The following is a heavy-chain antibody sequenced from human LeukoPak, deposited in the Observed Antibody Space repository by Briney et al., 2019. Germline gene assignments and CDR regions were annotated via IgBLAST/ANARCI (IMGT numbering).Heavy chain of an antibody. D-gene: IGHD2-15*01. CDR2: ISSSSSYI. CDR1: GFTFSSYS. CDR3: ARGYCSGGSCYRPHTLDY. J-gene: IGHJ4*02. Sequence: SGGSLRLSCAASGFTFSSYSMNWVRQAPGKGLEWVSSISSSSSYIYYADSVKGRFTISRDNAKNSLYLQMNSLRAEDTAVYYCARGYCSGGSCYRPHTLDYWGQGTLVTVSS. V-gene: IGHV3-21*01.